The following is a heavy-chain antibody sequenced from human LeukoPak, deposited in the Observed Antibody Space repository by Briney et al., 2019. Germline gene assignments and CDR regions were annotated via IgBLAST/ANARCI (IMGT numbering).Heavy chain of an antibody. J-gene: IGHJ4*02. V-gene: IGHV3-23*01. CDR1: GFTFSSYA. Sequence: PGGSLRLSCAASGFTFSSYAMSWVRQAPGKGLEWVSAISDSGGRRYYADPVKGRFTISRDNSKTTLYLQMNSLRAEDTAVYYCAKDREPTVTVLAYWGQGTLVTVSS. CDR2: ISDSGGRR. CDR3: AKDREPTVTVLAY. D-gene: IGHD4-17*01.